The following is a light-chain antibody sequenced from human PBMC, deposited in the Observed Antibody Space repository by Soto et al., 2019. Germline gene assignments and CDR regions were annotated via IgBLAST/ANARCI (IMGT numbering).Light chain of an antibody. CDR2: LGS. CDR1: QSLLHSNGYNY. Sequence: DIVMTQSPLSLPVTPGEPASISCRSSQSLLHSNGYNYLDWYLQKPGQSPQLLIYLGSNRASGVPDRFSGSGSGTDFTLNISRVEAEDVGVYYCMQDLQTPYTFGQGTKLEIK. V-gene: IGKV2-28*01. CDR3: MQDLQTPYT. J-gene: IGKJ2*01.